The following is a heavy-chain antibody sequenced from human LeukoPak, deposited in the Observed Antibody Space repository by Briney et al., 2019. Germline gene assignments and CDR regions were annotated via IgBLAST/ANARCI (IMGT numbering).Heavy chain of an antibody. Sequence: PSQTLSLTCTVSGGSISSGGYYWSWIRQHPGKGLEWIGYIYYSGSTYYNPSLKSRVTISVDTSKNQFSLKLSSVTAADTAVYYCARSRWPTTYMDVWGKGTTVTVSS. V-gene: IGHV4-31*03. CDR1: GGSISSGGYY. CDR2: IYYSGST. J-gene: IGHJ6*03. CDR3: ARSRWPTTYMDV. D-gene: IGHD5-24*01.